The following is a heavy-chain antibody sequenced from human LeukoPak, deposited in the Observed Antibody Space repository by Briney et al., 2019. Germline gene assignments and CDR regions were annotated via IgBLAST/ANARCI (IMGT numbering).Heavy chain of an antibody. V-gene: IGHV1-2*02. CDR3: ARIARGYYDSSGYNYYYYYYMDV. CDR2: INPNSGGT. J-gene: IGHJ6*03. D-gene: IGHD3-22*01. CDR1: GYTFTGYY. Sequence: ASVKVSCKASGYTFTGYYMRWVRQAPGQGLELMGWINPNSGGTNYAQKFQGRVTMTRDTSISTAYMELSRLRSDDTAVYYCARIARGYYDSSGYNYYYYYYMDVWGKGTTVTVSS.